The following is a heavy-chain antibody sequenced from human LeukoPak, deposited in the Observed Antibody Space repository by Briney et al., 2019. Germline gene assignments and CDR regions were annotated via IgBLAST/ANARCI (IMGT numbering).Heavy chain of an antibody. J-gene: IGHJ4*02. Sequence: PSETLSLTCAVYGGSFSGYYWSWIRQPPGKGLEWIGEINHSGSTNYNPSLKSRVTISVDTSKNQFSLKLSSVTAADTAVYYCARVSTVYLNTFDYWGQGTLVTVSS. CDR1: GGSFSGYY. CDR3: ARVSTVYLNTFDY. V-gene: IGHV4-34*01. CDR2: INHSGST. D-gene: IGHD4-17*01.